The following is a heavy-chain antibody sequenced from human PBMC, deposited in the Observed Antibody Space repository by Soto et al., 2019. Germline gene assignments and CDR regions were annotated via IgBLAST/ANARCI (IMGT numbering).Heavy chain of an antibody. CDR3: ASDGGYCSGGSCYSATMRSYYFDY. J-gene: IGHJ4*02. D-gene: IGHD2-15*01. Sequence: PSETLSLTCTVSGGSISSYYWSWIRQPPGKGLEWIGDIYYSGSTNYNPSLKSRVTISVDTSKNQFSLKLSSVTAADTAVYYCASDGGYCSGGSCYSATMRSYYFDYWGQGTLVTVSS. CDR2: IYYSGST. CDR1: GGSISSYY. V-gene: IGHV4-59*12.